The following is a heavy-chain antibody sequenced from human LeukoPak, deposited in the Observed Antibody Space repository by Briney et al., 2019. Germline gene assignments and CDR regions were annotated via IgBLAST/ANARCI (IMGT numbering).Heavy chain of an antibody. CDR2: INWNGGST. V-gene: IGHV3-20*04. CDR3: ARGPFASGSYSLYGYGSVFDY. D-gene: IGHD3-10*01. Sequence: RSGGSLRLSCAASGFTFDDYGMSGVRQAPGKGLEWVSGINWNGGSTGYADSVKGRFTTSRDNAKNSLYLQMNSLRAEDTAVYYCARGPFASGSYSLYGYGSVFDYWGQGTLVTVSS. CDR1: GFTFDDYG. J-gene: IGHJ4*02.